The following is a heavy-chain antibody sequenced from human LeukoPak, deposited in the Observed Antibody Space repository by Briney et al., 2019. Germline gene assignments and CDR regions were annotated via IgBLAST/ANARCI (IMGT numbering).Heavy chain of an antibody. CDR3: AKDSGSYSRYFDL. CDR2: ISGSGGST. D-gene: IGHD1-26*01. V-gene: IGHV3-23*01. Sequence: PGGSLRLSCAASGFTFSSYAMSWVRQAPGKGLEWVSAISGSGGSTCYADSVKGRFTISRDNSKNTLYLQMNSLRAEDTAVYYCAKDSGSYSRYFDLWGRGTLVTVSS. CDR1: GFTFSSYA. J-gene: IGHJ2*01.